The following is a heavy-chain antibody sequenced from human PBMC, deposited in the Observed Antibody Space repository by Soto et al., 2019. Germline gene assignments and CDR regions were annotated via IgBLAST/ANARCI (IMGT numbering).Heavy chain of an antibody. CDR2: ISSSSSYI. V-gene: IGHV3-21*01. Sequence: GGSLRLSCAASGFTFSSYSMNWVRQAPGKGLEWVSSISSSSSYIYYADSVKGRFTISRDNAKNSLYLQTNSLRAEDTAVYYCARDLTTVVTPDDYWGQGTLVTVSS. J-gene: IGHJ4*02. CDR1: GFTFSSYS. CDR3: ARDLTTVVTPDDY. D-gene: IGHD4-17*01.